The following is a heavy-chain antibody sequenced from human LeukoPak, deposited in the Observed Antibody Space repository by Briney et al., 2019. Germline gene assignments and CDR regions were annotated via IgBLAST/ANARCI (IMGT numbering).Heavy chain of an antibody. CDR1: GFTFGSYS. CDR2: ISSSSSYI. Sequence: GGSLRLSCAASGFTFGSYSMNWVRQAPGKGLEWVSSISSSSSYIYYADSVKGRFTISRDNAKNSLYLQMNSLRAEDTAVYYCARGRDLATIYDYWGQGTLVTVSS. V-gene: IGHV3-21*01. CDR3: ARGRDLATIYDY. D-gene: IGHD5-12*01. J-gene: IGHJ4*02.